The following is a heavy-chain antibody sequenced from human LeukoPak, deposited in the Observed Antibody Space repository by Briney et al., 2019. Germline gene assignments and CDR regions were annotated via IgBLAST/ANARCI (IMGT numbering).Heavy chain of an antibody. CDR3: ARDQGDITMVQGDAFDI. V-gene: IGHV3-11*01. CDR2: ISSGGSTI. CDR1: GFTFSDYY. J-gene: IGHJ3*02. Sequence: GGSLRLSCAASGFTFSDYYMSWIRQDPGKGLERVSYISSGGSTIYYADSVKGRFTISRDNAKNSLYLQMNSLRAEDTAVYYCARDQGDITMVQGDAFDIWGQGTMVTVSS. D-gene: IGHD3-10*01.